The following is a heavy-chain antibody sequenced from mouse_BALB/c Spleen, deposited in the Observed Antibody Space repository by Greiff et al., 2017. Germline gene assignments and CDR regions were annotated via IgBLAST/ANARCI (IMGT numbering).Heavy chain of an antibody. D-gene: IGHD1-1*01. CDR3: ARDLGTTVVEGYFDV. CDR2: FSNLAYSI. J-gene: IGHJ1*01. V-gene: IGHV5-15*02. Sequence: DVMLVESGGGLVQPGGSRKLSCAASGFTFSDYGVAWVRRAPGGGPVWVAFFSNLAYSIYYADTVTGRFTISRENAKNTLYLEMSSLRSEDTAMYYCARDLGTTVVEGYFDVWGAGTTVTVSS. CDR1: GFTFSDYG.